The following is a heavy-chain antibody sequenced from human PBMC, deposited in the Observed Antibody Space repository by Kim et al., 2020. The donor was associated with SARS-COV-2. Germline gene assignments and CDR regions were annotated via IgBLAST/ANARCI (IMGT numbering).Heavy chain of an antibody. D-gene: IGHD3-10*01. CDR1: GFTFSSYA. CDR2: ISGSGGST. V-gene: IGHV3-23*01. CDR3: AKVGLLWFGEFPNWFDP. J-gene: IGHJ5*02. Sequence: GGSLRLSCAASGFTFSSYAMSWVRQAPGKGLEWVSAISGSGGSTYYADSVKGRFTISRDNSKNTLYLQMNSLRAEDTAVYYCAKVGLLWFGEFPNWFDPWGQGTLVTVSS.